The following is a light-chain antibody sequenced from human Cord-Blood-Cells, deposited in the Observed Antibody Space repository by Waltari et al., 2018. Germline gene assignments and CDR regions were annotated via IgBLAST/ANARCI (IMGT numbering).Light chain of an antibody. V-gene: IGLV1-40*01. CDR2: VNS. J-gene: IGLJ2*01. Sequence: QSVLTQPPSVSGAPGQRVTISCTGSSSNIGAGYDEHWYQQLPGTAPKLLIYVNSNRPSGVPDRFSGSKSGTSASLAITGLQAEDEADYYCQSYDSSLSGSVFGGGTKLTVL. CDR1: SSNIGAGYD. CDR3: QSYDSSLSGSV.